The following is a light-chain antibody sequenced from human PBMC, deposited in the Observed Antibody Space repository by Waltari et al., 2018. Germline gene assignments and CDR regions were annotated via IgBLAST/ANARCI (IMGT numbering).Light chain of an antibody. V-gene: IGLV1-47*01. Sequence: QSILTQPTSASGTPGQRVTISCSGSSPNIGSNSVSWYQEVPGTAPKLLIYRNNQRPPGVPDRCSVSKSGTSASLAISGLRSEDEAHYYCAAWDDSLSGHMVFGGGTKLTVL. CDR3: AAWDDSLSGHMV. CDR1: SPNIGSNS. CDR2: RNN. J-gene: IGLJ2*01.